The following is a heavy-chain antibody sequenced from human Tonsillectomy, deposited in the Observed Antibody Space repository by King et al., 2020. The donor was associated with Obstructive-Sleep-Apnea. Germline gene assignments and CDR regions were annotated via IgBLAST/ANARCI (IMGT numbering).Heavy chain of an antibody. J-gene: IGHJ2*01. CDR3: AAHSLYYYDSSGLTYWYFDL. CDR2: IDPSDSYT. Sequence: QLVQSGAEVKKPGESLRISCKGSGYSFTIYWINWVRQMPGKGLECMGRIDPSDSYTNYSPSFQGHVPISAAKSISTAYLQWSSLKSSDTAMYYCAAHSLYYYDSSGLTYWYFDLWGRGTLVTVSS. D-gene: IGHD3-22*01. V-gene: IGHV5-10-1*01. CDR1: GYSFTIYW.